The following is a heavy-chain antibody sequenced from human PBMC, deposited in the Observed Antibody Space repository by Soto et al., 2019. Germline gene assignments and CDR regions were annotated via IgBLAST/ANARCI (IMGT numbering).Heavy chain of an antibody. CDR3: ARADGFGVVTPFIDY. D-gene: IGHD3-3*01. V-gene: IGHV4-39*01. CDR1: GVSVSSGRYH. CDR2: IHYSGRA. J-gene: IGHJ4*02. Sequence: QVHLQESGPGLVKPSETLSLICTVSGVSVSSGRYHWGWVRQPPGKGLEWIASIHYSGRAHYNPSLKSRVTISGDTSKNRFSLRLSSVTAADTGMYYCARADGFGVVTPFIDYWGQGTLVTVSS.